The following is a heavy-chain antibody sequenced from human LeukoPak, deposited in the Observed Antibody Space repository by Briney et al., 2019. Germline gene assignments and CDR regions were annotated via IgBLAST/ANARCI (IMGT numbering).Heavy chain of an antibody. CDR2: ISGSGGST. J-gene: IGHJ1*01. Sequence: GGSLRLSCAASGFTFSSYAMSWVRQAPGKGLEWVSAISGSGGSTYYADSVKGRFTISRDNSKNTLYLQMNSLRAEDTAVYYCARVGSEAVAGLVKPYFQHWGQGTLVTVSS. CDR3: ARVGSEAVAGLVKPYFQH. CDR1: GFTFSSYA. V-gene: IGHV3-23*01. D-gene: IGHD6-19*01.